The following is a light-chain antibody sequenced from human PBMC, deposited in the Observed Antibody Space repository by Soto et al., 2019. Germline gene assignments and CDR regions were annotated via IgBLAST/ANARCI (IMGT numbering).Light chain of an antibody. CDR2: DAF. J-gene: IGKJ5*01. V-gene: IGKV3-11*01. CDR3: QHRSDWPIT. CDR1: RSVSGY. Sequence: DIVLTRSTGTGPLSPGDRGTLSRCALRSVSGYVASYQPKLGRPPRLLIYDAFNRAAGIPARFSGSGSGTDFTLTISSLEPEEFAIYYCQHRSDWPITFGQGTRLEIK.